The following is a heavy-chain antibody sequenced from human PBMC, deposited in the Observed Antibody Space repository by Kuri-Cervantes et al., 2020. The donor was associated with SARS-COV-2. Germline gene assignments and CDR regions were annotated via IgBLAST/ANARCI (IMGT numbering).Heavy chain of an antibody. J-gene: IGHJ4*02. CDR1: GFTFRTYA. CDR2: ISGSGGSI. Sequence: GESLKISCAASGFTFRTYAMSWVRQAPGKGLEWVSTISGSGGSIDYAVSVKGRFTISRDNSKNSLYLQMNSLRAEDTAVYYCARGELGISDYWGQGTLVTVSS. CDR3: ARGELGISDY. V-gene: IGHV3-23*01. D-gene: IGHD7-27*01.